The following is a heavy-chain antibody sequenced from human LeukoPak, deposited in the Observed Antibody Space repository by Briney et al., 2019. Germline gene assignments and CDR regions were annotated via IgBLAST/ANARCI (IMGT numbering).Heavy chain of an antibody. CDR2: ISWNSGSI. V-gene: IGHV3-9*03. CDR3: AKDMGYDILTGYLVY. J-gene: IGHJ4*02. CDR1: GFTFDDYA. D-gene: IGHD3-9*01. Sequence: PGRSLRLSCAASGFTFDDYAMHWVRQAPGKGLEWVSGISWNSGSIGYADSVKGRFTISRDNAKNSLYLQMNSLRAEDMALYYCAKDMGYDILTGYLVYWGQGTLVTVSS.